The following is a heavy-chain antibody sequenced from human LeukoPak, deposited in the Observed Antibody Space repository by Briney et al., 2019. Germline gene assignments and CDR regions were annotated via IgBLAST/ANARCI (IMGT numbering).Heavy chain of an antibody. CDR3: ARLGEMAFDY. CDR2: VDHTGST. CDR1: DDFITMYY. V-gene: IGHV4-59*01. J-gene: IGHJ4*02. Sequence: ASETLSLTCSVSDDFITMYYWTWIRQPPGKGLEWIGYVDHTGSTNFNPSLNGRVSISRDTTKNLFSLRLRSVTAADTAVYYCARLGEMAFDYWGQGTLVTVSS. D-gene: IGHD5-24*01.